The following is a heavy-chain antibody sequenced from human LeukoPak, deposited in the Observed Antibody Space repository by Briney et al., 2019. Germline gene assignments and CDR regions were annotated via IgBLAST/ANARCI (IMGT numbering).Heavy chain of an antibody. Sequence: GGSLRLSCAASGFTVDDYAMHWVRHAPGKGVEWVSGISWNSGSIGYADSVKGRFTISRDNAKNSLYLQMNSLRAEDTALYYCAKDTHIVAGFDAFDIWGQGTMVTVSS. CDR2: ISWNSGSI. J-gene: IGHJ3*02. V-gene: IGHV3-9*01. CDR3: AKDTHIVAGFDAFDI. D-gene: IGHD2-21*01. CDR1: GFTVDDYA.